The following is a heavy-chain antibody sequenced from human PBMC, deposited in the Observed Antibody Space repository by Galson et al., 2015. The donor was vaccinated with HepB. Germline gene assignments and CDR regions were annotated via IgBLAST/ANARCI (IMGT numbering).Heavy chain of an antibody. Sequence: ETLSLTCAVYSGSFSGSYWSWIRQPPGKGLEWIGGVNHSGSTNYNPSLKSRVTLSVDTSKNQFSLKLTSVTAADTAVYYCARGFGNSFGYGDSYDGMDVWGQGTTVTVSS. CDR1: SGSFSGSY. V-gene: IGHV4-34*01. CDR2: VNHSGST. J-gene: IGHJ6*02. CDR3: ARGFGNSFGYGDSYDGMDV. D-gene: IGHD5-18*01.